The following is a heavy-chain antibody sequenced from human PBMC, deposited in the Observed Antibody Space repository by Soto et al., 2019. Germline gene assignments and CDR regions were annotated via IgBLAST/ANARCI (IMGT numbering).Heavy chain of an antibody. CDR3: ARASGSSYWFDT. CDR1: GYTLTELY. J-gene: IGHJ5*02. D-gene: IGHD1-26*01. Sequence: ASVKVSCKVSGYTLTELYMHWVRQAPGQGPEWMGGFYPSGGSTNYAPKFWGRVTMTTDTSTSTAYMELRSLRSDDTAVYYCARASGSSYWFDTWGQGTLVTVYS. V-gene: IGHV1-46*01. CDR2: FYPSGGST.